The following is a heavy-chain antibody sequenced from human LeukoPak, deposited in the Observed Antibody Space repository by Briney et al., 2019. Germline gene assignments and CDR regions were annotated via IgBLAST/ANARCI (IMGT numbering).Heavy chain of an antibody. CDR1: GFTFDDYA. V-gene: IGHV3-43D*04. CDR3: AAADKFWSPVDY. J-gene: IGHJ4*02. D-gene: IGHD6-13*01. CDR2: ISWDGGST. Sequence: GGSLRLSCPASGFTFDDYAMHWVRQAPGKGLEWVSLISWDGGSTYYADSVKGRFTISRDNSKNSLYLQMNSLRAEDTALYYCAAADKFWSPVDYWGQGTLVTVSS.